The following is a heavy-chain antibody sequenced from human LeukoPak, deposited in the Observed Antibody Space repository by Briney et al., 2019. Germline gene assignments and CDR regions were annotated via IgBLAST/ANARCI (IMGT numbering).Heavy chain of an antibody. J-gene: IGHJ4*02. CDR3: ARDYYDSSGYYDY. V-gene: IGHV3-7*01. CDR2: IKQDGSEK. D-gene: IGHD3-22*01. CDR1: GFTFSSYW. Sequence: GGSLRLSCAASGFTFSSYWMSWVRQAPGKGLEWVANIKQDGSEKYYVDSVKGRFTISRDNAKNSLYLQMNSLRAEDTAVYYCARDYYDSSGYYDYWGQGTLVTVSS.